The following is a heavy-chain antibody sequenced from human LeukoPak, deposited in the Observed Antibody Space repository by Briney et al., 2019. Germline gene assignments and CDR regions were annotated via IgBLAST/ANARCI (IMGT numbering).Heavy chain of an antibody. V-gene: IGHV3-23*01. CDR2: ISGRSDNT. Sequence: GASLRLSCAASGFIFSNYAMYWVRQAPGKGLKWVSAISGRSDNTYYADSVKGRFTLSRDSSKNTLYLQMNSLRADDTAVYYCAKWGDYDVLTGYYVSDFWGQGTLVTVSS. CDR3: AKWGDYDVLTGYYVSDF. D-gene: IGHD3-9*01. J-gene: IGHJ4*02. CDR1: GFIFSNYA.